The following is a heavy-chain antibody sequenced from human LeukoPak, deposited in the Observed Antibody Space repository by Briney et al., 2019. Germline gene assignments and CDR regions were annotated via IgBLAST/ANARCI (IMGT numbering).Heavy chain of an antibody. V-gene: IGHV3-30-3*01. D-gene: IGHD3-22*01. CDR2: ISYDGSNK. Sequence: QSGGSLRLSCAASGFTFSSYAMHWVRQAPGKGLEWVAVISYDGSNKYYADSVKGRFTISRDNSKNTLYLQMNSLRAEDTAVYYCARDPTRYYYDSSGGAFDIWGQGTMVTVSS. CDR1: GFTFSSYA. CDR3: ARDPTRYYYDSSGGAFDI. J-gene: IGHJ3*02.